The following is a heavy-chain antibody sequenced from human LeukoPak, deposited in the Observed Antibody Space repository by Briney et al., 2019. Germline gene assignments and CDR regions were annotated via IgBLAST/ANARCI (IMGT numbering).Heavy chain of an antibody. J-gene: IGHJ5*02. CDR3: ARGRGEGRSISMIRGVRAPSYNWFDP. CDR1: GGSISSYY. V-gene: IGHV4-59*08. Sequence: SETLSLTCTVSGGSISSYYWSWIRQPPGKGLEWIGYIYYSGSTNYNPSLKSRVTISVDTSKNQFSLKLSSVTAADTAVYYCARGRGEGRSISMIRGVRAPSYNWFDPWGHGTQVTVSS. D-gene: IGHD3-10*01. CDR2: IYYSGST.